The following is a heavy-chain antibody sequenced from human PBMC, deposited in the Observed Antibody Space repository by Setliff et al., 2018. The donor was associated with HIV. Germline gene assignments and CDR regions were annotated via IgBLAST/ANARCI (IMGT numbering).Heavy chain of an antibody. Sequence: PSETLSLTCAVYGESFTDHFWTWIRQSPGKGLEWLGEINHSGSTNQNPSLKSRINLSVDTSKNQFSLRMNSVTAADTAVYYCARGREVKRDTYYDYFYMDVWSRGTAVTVSS. CDR3: ARGREVKRDTYYDYFYMDV. D-gene: IGHD1-26*01. J-gene: IGHJ6*03. CDR1: GESFTDHF. CDR2: INHSGST. V-gene: IGHV4-34*01.